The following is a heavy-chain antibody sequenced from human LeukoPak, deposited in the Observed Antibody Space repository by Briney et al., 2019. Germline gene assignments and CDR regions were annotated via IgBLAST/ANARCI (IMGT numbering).Heavy chain of an antibody. CDR3: ARRIAVAGTLPFDY. D-gene: IGHD6-19*01. J-gene: IGHJ4*02. Sequence: PSETLSLTCTVSGGSIDSYYWSWIRQPPGKGLEWIGSIYYSGSTYYNPSLKSRVTISVDTSKNQFSLKLSSVTAADTAVYYCARRIAVAGTLPFDYWGQGTLVTVSS. CDR2: IYYSGST. CDR1: GGSIDSYY. V-gene: IGHV4-59*12.